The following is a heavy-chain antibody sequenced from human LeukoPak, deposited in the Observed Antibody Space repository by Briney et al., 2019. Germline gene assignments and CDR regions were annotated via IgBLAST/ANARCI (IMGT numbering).Heavy chain of an antibody. CDR2: ISYDGSNK. Sequence: GSLRLSCAASGFTFSSYAMHWVRQAPGKGLEWVAVISYDGSNKYYADSVKGRFTISRDNSKNTLYLQMNSLRAEDTAVYYCAREDYGDYYRPHDYWGQGTLVTVSS. D-gene: IGHD4-17*01. CDR3: AREDYGDYYRPHDY. J-gene: IGHJ4*02. V-gene: IGHV3-30-3*01. CDR1: GFTFSSYA.